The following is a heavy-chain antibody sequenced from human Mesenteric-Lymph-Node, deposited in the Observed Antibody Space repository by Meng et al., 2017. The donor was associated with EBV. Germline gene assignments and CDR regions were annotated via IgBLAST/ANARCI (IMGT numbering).Heavy chain of an antibody. J-gene: IGHJ4*02. CDR2: IYHSGST. CDR3: ASRYCPTTSCRQD. D-gene: IGHD2-2*01. Sequence: HAPAPGLLKLSGTLSRTCAVSGNSIRSDKWGSWVRPPPGKGLEWIGEIYHSGSTNYNPSLTSRVTILVDKSKNQFSLKLCSVTAADTAVYYCASRYCPTTSCRQDWGQGTLVTVSS. CDR1: GNSIRSDKW. V-gene: IGHV4-4*02.